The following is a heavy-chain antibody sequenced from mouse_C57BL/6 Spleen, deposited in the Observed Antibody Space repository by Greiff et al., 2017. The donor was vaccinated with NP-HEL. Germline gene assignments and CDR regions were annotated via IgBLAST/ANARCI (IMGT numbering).Heavy chain of an antibody. CDR1: GFTFSSYA. V-gene: IGHV5-4*01. Sequence: EVQLVESGGGLVKPRGSLKLSCAASGFTFSSYAMSWVRQTPEKRLEWVATISDGGSYTYYPDNVKGRFTISRDNAKNNLYLQMSHLKSEDTAMYYCARDRRPGGFAYWGQGTLVTVSA. J-gene: IGHJ3*01. CDR3: ARDRRPGGFAY. CDR2: ISDGGSYT.